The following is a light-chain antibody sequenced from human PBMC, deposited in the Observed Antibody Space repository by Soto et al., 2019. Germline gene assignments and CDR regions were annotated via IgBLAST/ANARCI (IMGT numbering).Light chain of an antibody. J-gene: IGKJ2*01. V-gene: IGKV1-39*01. CDR1: QHINSF. CDR2: AAS. CDR3: QQSYTTPRFT. Sequence: DIQMTQSPSSLSASVGDRVTITCRARQHINSFLNWYQQKPGEAPKPLIYAASRLQGGVPSRFSGSGSGTDFTLTISSLQPEDFATYHCQQSYTTPRFTFGQGTKVDIK.